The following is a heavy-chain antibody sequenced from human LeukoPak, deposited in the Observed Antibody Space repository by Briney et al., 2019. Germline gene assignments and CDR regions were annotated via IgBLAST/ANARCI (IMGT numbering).Heavy chain of an antibody. V-gene: IGHV3-21*01. CDR2: ISSSSSYI. Sequence: PGGSLRLSCAASGFTFSSYSINWVRQAPGKGLEWVSSISSSSSYIYYADSVKGRFTISRDNAKNSLYLRMNSLRAEDTAVYYCARGGVQYNWNYWPPAPVYWGQGTLVTVSS. J-gene: IGHJ4*02. CDR1: GFTFSSYS. D-gene: IGHD1-7*01. CDR3: ARGGVQYNWNYWPPAPVY.